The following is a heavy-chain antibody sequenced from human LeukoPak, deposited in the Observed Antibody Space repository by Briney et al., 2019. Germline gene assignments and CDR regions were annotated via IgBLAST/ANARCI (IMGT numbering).Heavy chain of an antibody. CDR1: AGSLSTYS. CDR3: ARDTTVASGMQF. D-gene: IGHD6-19*01. Sequence: SETLSLTRTVAAGSLSTYSWTWVRQSPGKVLEWIGSVVTTTTNYSPALRSRVAISIHTSKNQFSLRQESVTTEDTAVYYCARDTTVASGMQFWGQGALVTVSS. V-gene: IGHV4-4*07. J-gene: IGHJ4*02. CDR2: VVTTTT.